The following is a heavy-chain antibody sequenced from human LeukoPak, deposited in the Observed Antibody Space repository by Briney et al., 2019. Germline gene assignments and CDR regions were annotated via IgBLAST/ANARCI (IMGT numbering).Heavy chain of an antibody. CDR2: IKQDGSEK. D-gene: IGHD6-13*01. CDR1: GFTFSSYW. CDR3: ARGARIAAALNAFDI. V-gene: IGHV3-7*01. J-gene: IGHJ3*02. Sequence: GGSLRLSCAASGFTFSSYWMSWVRQAPGKGLEWVANIKQDGSEKYYVDSVKGRFTISRDNAKNSLYLQMNSLRAEDTAVYYCARGARIAAALNAFDIWGQGTMVTVSS.